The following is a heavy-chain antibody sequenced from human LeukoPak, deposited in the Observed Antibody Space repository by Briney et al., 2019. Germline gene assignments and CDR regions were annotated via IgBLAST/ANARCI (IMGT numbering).Heavy chain of an antibody. D-gene: IGHD6-19*01. CDR2: ISGSGGST. CDR1: GFTFSSYA. V-gene: IGHV3-23*01. CDR3: AKRRAAGIAVTGDLDY. J-gene: IGHJ4*02. Sequence: PGGSLRLSCAASGFTFSSYAMSWVRQAPGKGLEWVSVISGSGGSTYYADSVKGRFTISRDNSKNTLYLQMNSLRAEDTAVYYCAKRRAAGIAVTGDLDYWGQGTLSPSPQ.